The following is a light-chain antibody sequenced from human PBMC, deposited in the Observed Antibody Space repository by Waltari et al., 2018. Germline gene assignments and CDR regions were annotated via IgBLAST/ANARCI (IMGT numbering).Light chain of an antibody. CDR3: QQYNSYSLLS. CDR2: NAS. J-gene: IGKJ4*01. CDR1: QSISKW. V-gene: IGKV1-5*03. Sequence: DIQLTQSPSTLSASVGDRVIFSCRASQSISKWLAWYQQKPGKAPKLLIYNASTLESGVPSRFSGSGSGTEFTLTISSLQPEDFATYYCQQYNSYSLLSFGGGTKVEIK.